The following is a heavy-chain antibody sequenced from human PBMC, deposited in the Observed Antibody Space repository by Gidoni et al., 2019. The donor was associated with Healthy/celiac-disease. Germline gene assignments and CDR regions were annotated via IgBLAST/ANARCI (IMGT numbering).Heavy chain of an antibody. CDR3: ARAPKAPAGHNWFDP. CDR2: INSDGGST. Sequence: EVQLVESGGGLVQPGGSLRLSCAASGFPFSSYWMHWVRQAPGKGLVWVSRINSDGGSTSYADSVKGRFTISRDNAKNTLYLQMNSLRAEDTAVYYCARAPKAPAGHNWFDPWGQGTLVTVSS. V-gene: IGHV3-74*01. J-gene: IGHJ5*02. CDR1: GFPFSSYW.